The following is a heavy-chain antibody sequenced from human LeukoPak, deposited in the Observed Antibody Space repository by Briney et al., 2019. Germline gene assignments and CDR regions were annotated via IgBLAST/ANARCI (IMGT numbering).Heavy chain of an antibody. J-gene: IGHJ4*02. Sequence: ASVKVSCKASGYTSSSYAMHWVRQAPGQRLEWKGWINAGRGNTKYSQKFQGRITITRDTPASTAYMELSSLRSEDTAVYYCARDHYDFWSGYPNYSFDYWGQGTLVTVSS. CDR1: GYTSSSYA. V-gene: IGHV1-3*01. CDR3: ARDHYDFWSGYPNYSFDY. D-gene: IGHD3-3*01. CDR2: INAGRGNT.